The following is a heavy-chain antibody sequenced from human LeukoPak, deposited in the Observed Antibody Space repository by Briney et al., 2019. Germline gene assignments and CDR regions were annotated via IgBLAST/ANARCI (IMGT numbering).Heavy chain of an antibody. D-gene: IGHD4-17*01. J-gene: IGHJ4*02. Sequence: SSETLSLTCTVSGGSISSSSYYWGWIRQPPGKGLEWIGSIYYSGSTYYNPSLKSRVTISVDTSKNQFSLKLSSVTAADTAVYYCARDLGYGDYDYWGQGTLVTVSS. V-gene: IGHV4-39*02. CDR2: IYYSGST. CDR3: ARDLGYGDYDY. CDR1: GGSISSSSYY.